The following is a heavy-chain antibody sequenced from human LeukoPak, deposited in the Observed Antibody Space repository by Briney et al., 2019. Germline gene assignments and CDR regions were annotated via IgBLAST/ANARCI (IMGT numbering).Heavy chain of an antibody. CDR3: ARERRAPYYGFRSGYIDHYYMDV. J-gene: IGHJ6*03. CDR2: IKQDGSEK. Sequence: PGGSLRLSCAASEFTFNNYWMSWVRQAPGKGLEWVANIKQDGSEKYYVDSVKGRFTISRDNAKNSLYLQMNSLRAEDTAVYYCARERRAPYYGFRSGYIDHYYMDVWGKGTTVTVSS. CDR1: EFTFNNYW. V-gene: IGHV3-7*01. D-gene: IGHD3-3*01.